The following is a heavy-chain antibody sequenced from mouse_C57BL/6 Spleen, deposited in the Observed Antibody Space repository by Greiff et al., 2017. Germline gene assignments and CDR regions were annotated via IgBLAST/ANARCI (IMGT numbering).Heavy chain of an antibody. CDR3: ARFTTVVEGDYFDY. CDR1: GYAFSSSW. Sequence: VKLMESGPELVKPGASVKISCKASGYAFSSSWMNWVKQRPGKGLEWIGRIYPGDGDTNYNGKFKGKATLTADKSSSTAYMQLSSLTSEDSAVYFCARFTTVVEGDYFDYWGQGTTLTVSS. J-gene: IGHJ2*01. D-gene: IGHD1-1*01. CDR2: IYPGDGDT. V-gene: IGHV1-82*01.